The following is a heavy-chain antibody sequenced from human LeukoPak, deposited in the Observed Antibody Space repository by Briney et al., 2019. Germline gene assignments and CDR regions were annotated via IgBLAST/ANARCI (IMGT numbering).Heavy chain of an antibody. V-gene: IGHV3-23*01. Sequence: PSETLSLTCTVSGGSISSSSYYWGWIRQPPGKGLEWVSAISGSGGSTYYADSVKGRFTISRDNSKNTLYLQMNSLRAEDTAVYYCAKDRGDYYYDSSGSIWDYFDYWGQGTLVTVSS. CDR3: AKDRGDYYYDSSGSIWDYFDY. D-gene: IGHD3-22*01. J-gene: IGHJ4*02. CDR1: GGSISSSSYY. CDR2: ISGSGGST.